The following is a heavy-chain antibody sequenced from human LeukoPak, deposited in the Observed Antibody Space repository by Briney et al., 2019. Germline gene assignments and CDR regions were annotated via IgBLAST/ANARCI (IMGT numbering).Heavy chain of an antibody. CDR1: GFTVSSSY. D-gene: IGHD2-8*01. Sequence: GGSLRLSCAASGFTVSSSYMSWVRQAPGKGLEWVSVVGGGEPYYTDSVKGRFIISRDNSKNTLSLQMNSLRPEDTAVYYCAKDSWSHNGIYDPFDIWGQGTMVTVSS. CDR2: VGGGEP. CDR3: AKDSWSHNGIYDPFDI. V-gene: IGHV3-53*01. J-gene: IGHJ3*02.